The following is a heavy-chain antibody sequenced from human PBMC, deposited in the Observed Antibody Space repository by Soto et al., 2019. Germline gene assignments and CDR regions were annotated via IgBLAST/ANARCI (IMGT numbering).Heavy chain of an antibody. V-gene: IGHV4-30-4*01. CDR1: GGSISSGDYY. J-gene: IGHJ4*02. Sequence: SETLSLTCTVSGGSISSGDYYWSWIRQPPGKGLEWIGYIYHSGSTYYNPSLKSRVTISIDTSKYQFSLKLSSVTAADTAVYYCARVRDYDSSRYARPSFDYRCQGPLLTVSS. CDR3: ARVRDYDSSRYARPSFDY. CDR2: IYHSGST. D-gene: IGHD3-22*01.